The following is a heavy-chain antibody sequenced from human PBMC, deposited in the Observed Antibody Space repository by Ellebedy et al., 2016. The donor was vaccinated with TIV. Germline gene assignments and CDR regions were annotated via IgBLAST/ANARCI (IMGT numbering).Heavy chain of an antibody. D-gene: IGHD4-17*01. J-gene: IGHJ6*02. CDR1: GGSISSYY. Sequence: SETLSLTCTVSGGSISSYYWSWIRQPPGKGLEWIGYIYYSGSTNYNPSLKSRVTISVDTSKNQFSLRLSSVTAADTAVYYCARDQESAVTTGFRAFYYYYGMDVWGQGTTVTVSS. V-gene: IGHV4-59*01. CDR3: ARDQESAVTTGFRAFYYYYGMDV. CDR2: IYYSGST.